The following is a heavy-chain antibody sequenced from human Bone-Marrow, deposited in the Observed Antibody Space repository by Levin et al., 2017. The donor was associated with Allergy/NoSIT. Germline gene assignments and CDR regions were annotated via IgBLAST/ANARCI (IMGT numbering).Heavy chain of an antibody. J-gene: IGHJ4*02. V-gene: IGHV3-30*03. D-gene: IGHD7-27*01. CDR2: ISYDGNTK. CDR3: ATNSGDPDFDY. Sequence: GGSLRLSCAASGFTFSSYGIHWVRQAPGKGLEWVAVISYDGNTKYYADSVKGRFTISRDNSKNTLYLQMNSLRAEDTAVYYCATNSGDPDFDYWGQGTLVTVSS. CDR1: GFTFSSYG.